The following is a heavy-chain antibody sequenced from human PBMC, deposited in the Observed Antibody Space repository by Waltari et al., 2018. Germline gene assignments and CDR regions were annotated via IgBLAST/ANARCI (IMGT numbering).Heavy chain of an antibody. Sequence: QLQLQESGPGLVKPSETLSLTCTVSGGSISSSSYYWGWIRQPPGKGLEWIGYIYYSGSTNYNPSLKSRVTISVDTSKNQFSLKLSSVTAADTAVYYCAREGESIDYWGQGTLVTVSS. J-gene: IGHJ4*02. V-gene: IGHV4-61*05. CDR1: GGSISSSSYY. CDR3: AREGESIDY. CDR2: IYYSGST.